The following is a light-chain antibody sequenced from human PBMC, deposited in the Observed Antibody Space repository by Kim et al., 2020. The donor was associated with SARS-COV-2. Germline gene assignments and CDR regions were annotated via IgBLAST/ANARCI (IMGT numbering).Light chain of an antibody. V-gene: IGKV1-9*01. J-gene: IGKJ4*01. CDR3: QQLNNYPLT. CDR2: AAS. CDR1: QGISSY. Sequence: DVHLTQSPSFLSASVGDRVTITCRASQGISSYLAWYQQKPGKAPNLLIYAASTLQSGVPSRFSGSGSGTEFTLTISSLQPEDFATYYCQQLNNYPLTFGGGTKVDIK.